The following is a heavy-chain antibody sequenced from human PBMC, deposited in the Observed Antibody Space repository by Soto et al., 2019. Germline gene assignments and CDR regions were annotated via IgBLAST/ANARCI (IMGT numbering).Heavy chain of an antibody. CDR3: ARDLTTATGAFDY. CDR2: ISSSSNNI. D-gene: IGHD6-13*01. CDR1: GFSLRSYS. J-gene: IGHJ4*02. Sequence: GSLRLSCAASGFSLRSYSLNWVRQAPGKGLEWVSSISSSSNNIYCADSVKGRFTISRDNAKNSLFLQVNSLRDEDTAVYFCARDLTTATGAFDYWGQGT. V-gene: IGHV3-21*01.